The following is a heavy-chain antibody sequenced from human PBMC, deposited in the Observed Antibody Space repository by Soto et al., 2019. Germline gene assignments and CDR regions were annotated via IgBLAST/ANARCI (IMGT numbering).Heavy chain of an antibody. CDR1: GFSLSTNGVG. V-gene: IGHV2-5*02. CDR3: AHIPSPTVTTSAEYFQH. D-gene: IGHD4-17*01. Sequence: QITLKESGPTLVKPTQTLTLTCTFSGFSLSTNGVGVSWIRQPPGKAPEWLALIYWDDDKRYSPSLKSRLTITKDTSKNQVVLTMTNVDPVDTGTYYCAHIPSPTVTTSAEYFQHWGQGTLVTVSS. J-gene: IGHJ1*01. CDR2: IYWDDDK.